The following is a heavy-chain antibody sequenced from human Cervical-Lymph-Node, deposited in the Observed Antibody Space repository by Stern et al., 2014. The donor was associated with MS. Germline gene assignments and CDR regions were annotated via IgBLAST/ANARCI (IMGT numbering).Heavy chain of an antibody. CDR2: IIPGLGTT. CDR3: ARDQGDYGSGGEASWFDP. J-gene: IGHJ5*02. CDR1: RDTFSHYA. V-gene: IGHV1-69*06. Sequence: QVQLVQSGDEVKKPGSSVKVSCKASRDTFSHYALSWVRQAPKHGLEWMGGIIPGLGTTSYAQKFQGRITISADTSTNTLYMELSSLRSEDTAVYFCARDQGDYGSGGEASWFDPWGQGTLVTVSS. D-gene: IGHD3-10*01.